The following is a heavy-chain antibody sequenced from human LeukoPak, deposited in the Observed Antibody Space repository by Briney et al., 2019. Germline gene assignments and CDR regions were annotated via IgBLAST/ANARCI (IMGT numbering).Heavy chain of an antibody. CDR2: IFYTGNT. D-gene: IGHD5-12*01. CDR3: ARGGGAAGYDNEFDY. J-gene: IGHJ4*02. V-gene: IGHV4-59*01. CDR1: DSSIRYYY. Sequence: SETLSLTCTVSDSSIRYYYWSWIRQPPEEGLEWIGYIFYTGNTNFNPSLKSRVTISVDTSKTQFSLKLTSETAADTAVYYCARGGGAAGYDNEFDYWGQGTLVTVSS.